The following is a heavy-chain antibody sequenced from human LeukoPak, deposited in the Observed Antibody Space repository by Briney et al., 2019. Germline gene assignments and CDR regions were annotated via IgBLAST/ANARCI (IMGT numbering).Heavy chain of an antibody. V-gene: IGHV3-23*01. CDR3: AKDRGSARPSKYYFDH. Sequence: PGGSLRLSCAASGFTFSAYAMTWVRQAPGKGLEWVSAISGSGGSTYYADSLKGRFTISRDSSKNTLYLQMNSLGAEDTAVYYCAKDRGSARPSKYYFDHWGQGTLVTVSS. CDR2: ISGSGGST. J-gene: IGHJ4*02. D-gene: IGHD2-15*01. CDR1: GFTFSAYA.